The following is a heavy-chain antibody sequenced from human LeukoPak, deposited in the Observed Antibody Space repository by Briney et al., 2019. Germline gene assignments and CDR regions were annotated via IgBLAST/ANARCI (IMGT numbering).Heavy chain of an antibody. CDR3: VKGHCSTTSCYVDY. V-gene: IGHV3-64D*09. CDR1: GFTFSHYA. J-gene: IGHJ4*02. D-gene: IGHD2-2*01. Sequence: GGSLRLSCSASGFTFSHYAMYWVRQAPGKGLEYVSAITSNGGSTYYADSVEGRFTISRDNSKNTLYLLMSSLRAEDTAVYYCVKGHCSTTSCYVDYWGQGTLVTVSS. CDR2: ITSNGGST.